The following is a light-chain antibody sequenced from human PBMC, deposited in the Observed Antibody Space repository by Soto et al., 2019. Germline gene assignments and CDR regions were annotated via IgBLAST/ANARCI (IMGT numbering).Light chain of an antibody. CDR2: EGS. CDR3: CSYAGSSTWV. CDR1: SRDVGGYNI. V-gene: IGLV2-23*01. Sequence: QSVLTQPASVSGSPGQSITISCTGTSRDVGGYNIVSWYQHHPGKAPKVMIYEGSKRPSGVSNRFSGSKSGNTASLTISGLQAEDEAEYYCCSYAGSSTWVFGGGTKLTVL. J-gene: IGLJ3*02.